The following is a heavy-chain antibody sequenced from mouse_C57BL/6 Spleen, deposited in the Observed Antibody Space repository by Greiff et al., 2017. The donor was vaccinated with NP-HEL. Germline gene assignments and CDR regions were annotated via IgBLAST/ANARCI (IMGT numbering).Heavy chain of an antibody. CDR3: TRLGGPFAY. V-gene: IGHV1-15*01. D-gene: IGHD1-1*02. Sequence: QVQLQQSGAELVRPGASVTLSCKASGYTFTDYEMHWVKQTPVHGLEWIGAIDPETGGTAYNQKFKVKAILTADKSSSTAYMELRSLTSAYSAVYYCTRLGGPFAYWGQGTLVTVSA. CDR2: IDPETGGT. J-gene: IGHJ3*01. CDR1: GYTFTDYE.